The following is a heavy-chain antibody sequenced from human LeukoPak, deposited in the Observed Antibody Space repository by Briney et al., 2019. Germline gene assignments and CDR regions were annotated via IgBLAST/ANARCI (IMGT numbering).Heavy chain of an antibody. J-gene: IGHJ4*02. V-gene: IGHV3-30*18. Sequence: GGSMRLSCAASGFTLSTYGMHWVRQAPGKGLDGVAVISSDGSNKFYAGSVKGRFTISRDGSKNTLYLQMISLRPYDTAVYFCAKPQVTANWYYFHYWGQGTLVTVSS. D-gene: IGHD2-21*02. CDR2: ISSDGSNK. CDR1: GFTLSTYG. CDR3: AKPQVTANWYYFHY.